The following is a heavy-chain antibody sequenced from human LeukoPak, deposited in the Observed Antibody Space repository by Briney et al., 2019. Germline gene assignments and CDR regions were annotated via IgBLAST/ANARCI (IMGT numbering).Heavy chain of an antibody. V-gene: IGHV3-33*01. CDR3: ARDRGCSGGSCYSNYYYYGMDV. CDR2: IWYDGSNK. D-gene: IGHD2-15*01. Sequence: GRSLRLSCAASGFTFSSYGMHWVRQAPGKGLEGVAVIWYDGSNKYYADSVKGRFTISRDNSKNTLYLQMNSLRAEDTAVYYCARDRGCSGGSCYSNYYYYGMDVWGKGTTVTVSS. J-gene: IGHJ6*04. CDR1: GFTFSSYG.